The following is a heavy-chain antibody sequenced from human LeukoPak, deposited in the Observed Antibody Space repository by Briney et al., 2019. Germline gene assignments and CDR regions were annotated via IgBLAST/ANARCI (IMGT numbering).Heavy chain of an antibody. J-gene: IGHJ4*02. CDR1: GASIRGYY. Sequence: SETLSLTCTVSGASIRGYYWSWVRQPPGKGLEFIGYIYNSVNDYNPSLKSRVIISSDPSKNQFSLRLTSMTAADTAVCYCAILPTVWGQGTLVTVSS. CDR3: AILPTV. CDR2: IYNSVN. V-gene: IGHV4-59*01. D-gene: IGHD1-14*01.